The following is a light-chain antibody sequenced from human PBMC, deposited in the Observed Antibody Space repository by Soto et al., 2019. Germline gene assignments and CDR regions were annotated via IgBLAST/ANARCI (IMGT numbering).Light chain of an antibody. J-gene: IGKJ4*01. CDR3: QQRSNWPPLT. Sequence: EIVLTQSPATLSVSPGERATLSCRASQSVSSYLAWYQQKPGQAPRLLIYDASSRAPGIPAMFSGSGSGTDFILTIISLEPEDSAVYYCQQRSNWPPLTFGGGTKVEIK. V-gene: IGKV3-11*01. CDR1: QSVSSY. CDR2: DAS.